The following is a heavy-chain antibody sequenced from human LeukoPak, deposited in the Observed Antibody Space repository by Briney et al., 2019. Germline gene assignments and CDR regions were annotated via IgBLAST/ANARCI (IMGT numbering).Heavy chain of an antibody. Sequence: KPSETLSLTCAVSGYSISSGYYWGWIRQPPGKGLEWIGRIYHSGSTYYNPSLKSRVTISVDTSKNQFSLKLSSVTAADTAVYYCARPVTTYWFDPWGQGTLVTVSS. CDR1: GYSISSGYY. V-gene: IGHV4-38-2*01. CDR2: IYHSGST. D-gene: IGHD4-17*01. J-gene: IGHJ5*02. CDR3: ARPVTTYWFDP.